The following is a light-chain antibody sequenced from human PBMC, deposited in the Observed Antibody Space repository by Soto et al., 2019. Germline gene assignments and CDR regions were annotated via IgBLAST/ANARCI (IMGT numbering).Light chain of an antibody. CDR3: SSYTSSSTLV. V-gene: IGLV2-14*01. J-gene: IGLJ1*01. Sequence: QSVLTQPASVSGSPGQSITISCTGTSSDVGGYNYVFWYQQHPGKAPKLMIYDVSNRLSGVSTRFSCSKSGNTASLTISGLQAEDEADYYCSSYTSSSTLVFGTGTKVTVL. CDR1: SSDVGGYNY. CDR2: DVS.